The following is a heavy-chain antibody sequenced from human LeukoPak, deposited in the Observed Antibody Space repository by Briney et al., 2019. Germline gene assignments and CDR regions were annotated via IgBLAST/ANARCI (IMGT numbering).Heavy chain of an antibody. CDR1: GFTFSSYA. CDR2: IRSGTNRE. V-gene: IGHV3-30*02. CDR3: AKSRAPTADPDAFDI. Sequence: GGSLRLSCAASGFTFSSYAMSWVRQAPGKGLEWLAFIRSGTNREYYADSVKGRFTISRDNSKRSLYLQLRSLKFEDTAVYYCAKSRAPTADPDAFDIWGQGTVVTVSS. D-gene: IGHD2-2*01. J-gene: IGHJ3*02.